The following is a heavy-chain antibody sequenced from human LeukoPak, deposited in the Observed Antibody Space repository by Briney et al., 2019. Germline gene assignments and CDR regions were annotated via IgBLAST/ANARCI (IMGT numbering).Heavy chain of an antibody. CDR3: ARNYDFWSSPQGYMDV. J-gene: IGHJ6*03. D-gene: IGHD3-3*01. Sequence: GGSLRLSCAASGFTFSRHNMKWVRQTPGKGREWVSSISTSSSFIYYADSLKGRFTISRDNARNSLYLEMNSLIAEDTAIYYCARNYDFWSSPQGYMDVWGKGTTVIVSS. CDR1: GFTFSRHN. V-gene: IGHV3-21*01. CDR2: ISTSSSFI.